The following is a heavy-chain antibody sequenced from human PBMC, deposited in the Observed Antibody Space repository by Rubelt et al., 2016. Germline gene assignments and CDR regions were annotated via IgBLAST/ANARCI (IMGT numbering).Heavy chain of an antibody. D-gene: IGHD4-17*01. Sequence: QVQLVQSGAEVKKPGASVKVSCKASGYTFTNYDIIWLRQAPGQGLEWMGWVSAFNGNTNYAQKFQDRVSMTTDTSTSAAYMDLRSLRSDDTAVYYCARDPYGDRHHDYWGQGTLVTVSS. CDR1: GYTFTNYD. J-gene: IGHJ4*02. V-gene: IGHV1-18*01. CDR3: ARDPYGDRHHDY. CDR2: VSAFNGNT.